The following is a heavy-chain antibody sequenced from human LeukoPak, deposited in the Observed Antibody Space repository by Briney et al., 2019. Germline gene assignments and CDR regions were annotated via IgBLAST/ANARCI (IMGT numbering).Heavy chain of an antibody. J-gene: IGHJ4*02. CDR2: ISDSGDSR. CDR3: AREGPYGPFLY. Sequence: QSGGSLRLSCAASGFTFKNYAMKWVRQAPGKGLEWVSSISDSGDSRYYADSVKGRFTISRDNAKNSLYLQMNSLRAEDTAVYYCAREGPYGPFLYWGQGTLVTVSS. V-gene: IGHV3-23*01. D-gene: IGHD4-17*01. CDR1: GFTFKNYA.